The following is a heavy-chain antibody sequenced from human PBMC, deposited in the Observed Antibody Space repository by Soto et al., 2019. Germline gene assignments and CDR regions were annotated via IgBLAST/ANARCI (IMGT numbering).Heavy chain of an antibody. CDR1: GLTFSTYA. CDR2: TSAGGGST. CDR3: AKDAGDSSSWPDTDAFDI. J-gene: IGHJ3*02. D-gene: IGHD6-13*01. Sequence: PGGSLRLSCAASGLTFSTYAMSWVRQAPGKGLEWVSATSAGGGSTYYADSVKGRLTISRDNSKNTLYLQMNSLRAEDTAVYYCAKDAGDSSSWPDTDAFDIWGQGTMVT. V-gene: IGHV3-23*01.